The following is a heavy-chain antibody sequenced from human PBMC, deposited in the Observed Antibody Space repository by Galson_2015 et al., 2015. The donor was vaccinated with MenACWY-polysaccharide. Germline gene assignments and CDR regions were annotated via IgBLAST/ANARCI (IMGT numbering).Heavy chain of an antibody. CDR2: IVPSVHLV. Sequence: SCKVSGGSFSTFGPTWVRQAPGQGLEWIGRIVPSVHLVNYAQKFQGRVTITADTSTNTAYMELRSLRSEDTAEYFCARRTHRYRNYFENWGQGTQVTVSS. CDR3: ARRTHRYRNYFEN. CDR1: GGSFSTFG. J-gene: IGHJ4*02. V-gene: IGHV1-69*04. D-gene: IGHD5-18*01.